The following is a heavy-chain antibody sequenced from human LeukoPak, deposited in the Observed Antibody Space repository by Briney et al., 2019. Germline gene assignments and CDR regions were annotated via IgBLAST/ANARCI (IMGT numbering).Heavy chain of an antibody. Sequence: PGGSLRLSCAASGFTFSSYWMSWVRQAPGKGLEWVANIKQDGSEEYYVDSVKGRFTISRDNSKNTLYLQMNSLRAEDTAVYYCAKDRGKYQLLVGFDFGGQGTMVTVS. J-gene: IGHJ3*01. CDR1: GFTFSSYW. V-gene: IGHV3-7*03. CDR2: IKQDGSEE. CDR3: AKDRGKYQLLVGFDF. D-gene: IGHD2-2*01.